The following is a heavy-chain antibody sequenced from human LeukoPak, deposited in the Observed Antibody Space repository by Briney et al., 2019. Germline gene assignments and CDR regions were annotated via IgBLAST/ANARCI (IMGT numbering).Heavy chain of an antibody. Sequence: ASVKVSCKASGYTFTEYAMHWVRLAPGHGLEWMGWINADSGNTESSQRFQGRLSITWDTSATTAYMGLSSLTSEDTAVYYCARGGPNRSGWTLDYWGPGTLVTVSS. J-gene: IGHJ4*02. V-gene: IGHV1-3*01. D-gene: IGHD6-19*01. CDR1: GYTFTEYA. CDR2: INADSGNT. CDR3: ARGGPNRSGWTLDY.